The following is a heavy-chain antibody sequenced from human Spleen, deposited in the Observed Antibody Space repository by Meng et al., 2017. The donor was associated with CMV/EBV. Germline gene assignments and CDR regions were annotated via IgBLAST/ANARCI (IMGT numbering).Heavy chain of an antibody. CDR2: INPSGGST. Sequence: ASVKVSCKASGYTFTSYDINWVRQATGQGLEWMGIINPSGGSTSYAQKFQGRVTMTRDTSTSTVYMELSSLRSEDTAVYYCARGLGCSSASCNYYYGLDVWGQGTTVTVSS. CDR3: ARGLGCSSASCNYYYGLDV. D-gene: IGHD2-2*01. J-gene: IGHJ6*02. CDR1: GYTFTSYD. V-gene: IGHV1-46*01.